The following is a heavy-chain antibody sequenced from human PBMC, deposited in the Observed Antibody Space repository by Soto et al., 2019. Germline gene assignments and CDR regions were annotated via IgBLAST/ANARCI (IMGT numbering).Heavy chain of an antibody. CDR3: ARVGLVARELVA. J-gene: IGHJ5*02. Sequence: ASVKVSCKASGYTFTAHYMHWVRQAPGQGLEWMGWINPDSGVTNYAQKFQDRVTMTRDTSINTVYMELDRLKSDDTAVYYCARVGLVARELVAWGQGTPVTVSS. V-gene: IGHV1-2*02. CDR2: INPDSGVT. D-gene: IGHD1-7*01. CDR1: GYTFTAHY.